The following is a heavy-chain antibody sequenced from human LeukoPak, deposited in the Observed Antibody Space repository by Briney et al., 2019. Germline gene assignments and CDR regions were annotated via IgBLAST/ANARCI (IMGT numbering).Heavy chain of an antibody. D-gene: IGHD6-19*01. CDR3: AGRSRSGWYYDY. CDR2: IYSSENT. Sequence: SEALSLTCTVSGGSISSYFWSWIRQPPGKGLEWIGYIYSSENTDYNPSLKSRVTISVDTSKNQFSLKLSSVTAADTAVYFCAGRSRSGWYYDYWGQGTLVTVSS. CDR1: GGSISSYF. V-gene: IGHV4-59*01. J-gene: IGHJ4*02.